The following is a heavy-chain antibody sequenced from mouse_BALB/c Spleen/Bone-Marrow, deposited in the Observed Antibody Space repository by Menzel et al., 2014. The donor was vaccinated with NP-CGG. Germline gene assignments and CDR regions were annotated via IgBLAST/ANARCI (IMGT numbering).Heavy chain of an antibody. J-gene: IGHJ2*01. CDR2: IYPSGSYT. D-gene: IGHD2-1*01. CDR1: GYTFTNYW. Sequence: VHLVESGAELVRPGASVKLSCKASGYTFTNYWINWVKQRPGQGLEWIGNIYPSGSYTTYNQNFKDKATLTVDKSSSTAYMQLSSPTSEDSAVYYCTGYGNYFDYWGQGTTLTVSS. CDR3: TGYGNYFDY. V-gene: IGHV1-69*02.